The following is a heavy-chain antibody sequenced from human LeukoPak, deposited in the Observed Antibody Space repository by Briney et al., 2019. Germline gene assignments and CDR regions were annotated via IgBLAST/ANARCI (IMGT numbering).Heavy chain of an antibody. Sequence: ASVKVSCKASGYTFTGYYMHWVRQAPGQGLEWMGWINPNSGGTNYAQKFQGRVTMTRNTSISTAYMELSSLRSEDTAVYYCARGWMWAVGNAFDIWGQGTMVTVSS. J-gene: IGHJ3*02. V-gene: IGHV1-2*02. CDR3: ARGWMWAVGNAFDI. CDR1: GYTFTGYY. CDR2: INPNSGGT. D-gene: IGHD1-26*01.